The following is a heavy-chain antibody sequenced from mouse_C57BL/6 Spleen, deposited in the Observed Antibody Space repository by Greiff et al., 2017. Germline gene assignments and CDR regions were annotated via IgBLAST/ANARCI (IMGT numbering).Heavy chain of an antibody. J-gene: IGHJ2*01. CDR1: GYTFTDYN. D-gene: IGHD2-3*01. Sequence: VQLKQSGPELVKPGASVKMSCKASGYTFTDYNMHWVKQSHGKSLEWIGYINPNNGGTSYNQKFKGKATLTVNKSSSTAYMELRSLTSEDSAVYYCALADGYQFDYWGQGTTLTVSS. CDR2: INPNNGGT. CDR3: ALADGYQFDY. V-gene: IGHV1-22*01.